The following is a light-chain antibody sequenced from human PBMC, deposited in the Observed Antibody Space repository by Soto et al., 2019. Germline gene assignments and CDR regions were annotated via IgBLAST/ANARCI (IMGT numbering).Light chain of an antibody. CDR2: GAS. CDR1: QGISNY. Sequence: DIQMTQSPSSLSASVGDRVTITCRASQGISNYLAWYQQKPGKVPKLLIYGASTFQSAVPSRFSGSGSGTYFTLTISSLQPEDVATYYCQKYSGPPYTFGQGTKLEIK. J-gene: IGKJ2*01. CDR3: QKYSGPPYT. V-gene: IGKV1-27*01.